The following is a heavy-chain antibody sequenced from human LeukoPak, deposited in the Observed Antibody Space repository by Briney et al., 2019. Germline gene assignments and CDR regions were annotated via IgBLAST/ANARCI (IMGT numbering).Heavy chain of an antibody. CDR2: ISYDGSNK. CDR1: GFTFSSYG. V-gene: IGHV3-30*18. CDR3: AKGYSSSWYVGWFDP. D-gene: IGHD6-13*01. Sequence: PGGSLRLSCAASGFTFSSYGMHGVRQAPGKGLEWVAVISYDGSNKYYADSVKGRFTISRDNSKNTLYLQMNSLRAEDTAVYYCAKGYSSSWYVGWFDPWGQGTLVTVSS. J-gene: IGHJ5*02.